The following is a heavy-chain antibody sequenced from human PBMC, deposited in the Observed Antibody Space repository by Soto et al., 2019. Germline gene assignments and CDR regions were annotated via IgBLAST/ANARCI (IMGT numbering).Heavy chain of an antibody. CDR2: ISYDGSNK. J-gene: IGHJ4*02. CDR1: GFTFSSYG. V-gene: IGHV3-30*18. Sequence: QVQLVESGGGVVQPGRSLRLSCAASGFTFSSYGMHWVRQAPVKGLEWVAVISYDGSNKYYADSVKGRFTISRDNSKNTLYLQMNSLRAEDTAVYYCAKVILSYYDDSSESLTGDYWGQGTLVTV. CDR3: AKVILSYYDDSSESLTGDY. D-gene: IGHD3-22*01.